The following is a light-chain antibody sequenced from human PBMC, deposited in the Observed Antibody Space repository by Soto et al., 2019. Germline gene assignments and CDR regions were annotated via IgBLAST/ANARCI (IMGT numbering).Light chain of an antibody. J-gene: IGLJ2*01. CDR2: EVT. Sequence: QSVLTQPRSVSGSPGQSVTISCAGSSADVGGYDFVSWYKQHPGKAPKLIIYEVTNRPSGVSNRFSGSKSGNTASLTISGLQAEDEADYYCGSYTTSSTLVVFGGGTKLTVL. V-gene: IGLV2-14*01. CDR1: SADVGGYDF. CDR3: GSYTTSSTLVV.